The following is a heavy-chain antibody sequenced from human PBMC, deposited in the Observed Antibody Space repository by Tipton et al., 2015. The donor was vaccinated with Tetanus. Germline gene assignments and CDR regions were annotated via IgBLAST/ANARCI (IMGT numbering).Heavy chain of an antibody. CDR3: AREVTRYH. CDR1: GFTFSTYA. V-gene: IGHV3-23*03. D-gene: IGHD2-21*02. J-gene: IGHJ4*02. Sequence: LRLSCAASGFTFSTYAMSWVRQAPGKGLEWISTVYDSDRTTFYADSVKGRFTISRDNSKSTLYLQMNSLRAEDTAVYYCAREVTRYHWGQETLVTVSS. CDR2: VYDSDRTT.